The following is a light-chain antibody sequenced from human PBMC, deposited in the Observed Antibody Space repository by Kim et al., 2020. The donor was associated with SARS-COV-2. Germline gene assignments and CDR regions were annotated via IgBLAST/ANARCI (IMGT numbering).Light chain of an antibody. J-gene: IGLJ2*01. Sequence: SSELTQDPAVSVALGQTVRITCQGDSLRSYYASWYQQKTGQAPVLVIYHKNNRPSGIPDRFSGSSSGTTASLTIKGAQAEDEADYYCNSRDSSGNHRFGGGTQLTVL. CDR1: SLRSYY. V-gene: IGLV3-19*01. CDR2: HKN. CDR3: NSRDSSGNHR.